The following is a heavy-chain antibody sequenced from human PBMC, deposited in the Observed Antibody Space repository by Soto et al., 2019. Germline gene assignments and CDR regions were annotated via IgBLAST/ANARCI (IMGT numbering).Heavy chain of an antibody. CDR3: ARTDSGYDWSTDY. D-gene: IGHD5-12*01. CDR1: GGTFSSYT. V-gene: IGHV1-69*02. J-gene: IGHJ4*02. Sequence: QVQLVQSGAEVKKPGSSVKVSCKASGGTFSSYTISWVRQAPGQGLEWMGRIIPILGIANYAQKFQGRVTITADKSTSTDYMELSSLRSEDTAVYYCARTDSGYDWSTDYLGQGTLVTVSS. CDR2: IIPILGIA.